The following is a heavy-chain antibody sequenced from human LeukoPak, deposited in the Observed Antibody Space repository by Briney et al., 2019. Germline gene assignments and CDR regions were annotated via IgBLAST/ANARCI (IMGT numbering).Heavy chain of an antibody. CDR1: GFTFSSYA. CDR2: ISGSGGST. J-gene: IGHJ3*02. CDR3: AKLRVPAATRGAFDI. Sequence: TGGSLRPSCAASGFTFSSYAMSWVRQAPGKGLEWVSAISGSGGSTYYADSVKGRLTISRDNSKNTLYLQMNSLRAEDTAVYYCAKLRVPAATRGAFDIWGQGTMVTVSS. D-gene: IGHD2-2*01. V-gene: IGHV3-23*01.